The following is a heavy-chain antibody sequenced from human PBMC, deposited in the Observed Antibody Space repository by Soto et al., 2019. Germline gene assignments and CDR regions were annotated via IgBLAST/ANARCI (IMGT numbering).Heavy chain of an antibody. CDR2: IIPIFGTA. CDR1: GGTFSSYA. Sequence: QVQLVQSGAEVKKPGSSVKVSCKASGGTFSSYAISWVRQAPGQGLEWMGGIIPIFGTANYAQKFQGRVTITADESTSTAYMELSSLTSEDTAVYYCARDLRPIFGVVMPYYYYYGMDVWGQGTTVTVSS. CDR3: ARDLRPIFGVVMPYYYYYGMDV. D-gene: IGHD3-3*01. V-gene: IGHV1-69*01. J-gene: IGHJ6*02.